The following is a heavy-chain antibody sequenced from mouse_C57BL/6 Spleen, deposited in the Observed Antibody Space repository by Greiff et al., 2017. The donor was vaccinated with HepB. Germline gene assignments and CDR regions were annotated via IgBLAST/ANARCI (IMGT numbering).Heavy chain of an antibody. CDR2: INPSTGGT. V-gene: IGHV1-42*01. CDR3: APNWEYYAMDY. CDR1: GYSFTGYY. D-gene: IGHD4-1*01. Sequence: VQLKESGPELVQPGASVKISCKASGYSFTGYYMNWVKQSPEKSLEWIGEINPSTGGTTYNQKFKAKATLTVDKSSSTAYMQLKSLTSEDSAVYYCAPNWEYYAMDYWGQGTSVTVCS. J-gene: IGHJ4*01.